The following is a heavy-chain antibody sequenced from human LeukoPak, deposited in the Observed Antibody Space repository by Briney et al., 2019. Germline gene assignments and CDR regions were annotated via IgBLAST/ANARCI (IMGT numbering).Heavy chain of an antibody. D-gene: IGHD3-3*01. CDR1: GDSISTSS. J-gene: IGHJ4*02. Sequence: SETLSLTCTVSGDSISTSSWGWIRQPAGRGLEWIGRISTSGTYYNPSLKSRVTISVDTSKNQFSLKLSSVTAADTAVYYCARDDGPPIFGVVKHPFDYWGQGTLVTVSS. CDR3: ARDDGPPIFGVVKHPFDY. V-gene: IGHV4-4*07. CDR2: ISTSGT.